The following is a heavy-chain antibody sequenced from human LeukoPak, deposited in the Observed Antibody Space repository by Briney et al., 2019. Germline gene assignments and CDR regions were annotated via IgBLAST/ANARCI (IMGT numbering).Heavy chain of an antibody. V-gene: IGHV3-48*03. Sequence: PGGSLRLSCAASGFTFSNYEMNWVRQAPGKGLEWVSYISGSGSTIYYADSVKGRFTISRDNAKNSLFLQMNSLRAEDTAVYYCARWGGGNGDYWGQGTLVTVSS. CDR3: ARWGGGNGDY. CDR1: GFTFSNYE. D-gene: IGHD4-23*01. CDR2: ISGSGSTI. J-gene: IGHJ4*02.